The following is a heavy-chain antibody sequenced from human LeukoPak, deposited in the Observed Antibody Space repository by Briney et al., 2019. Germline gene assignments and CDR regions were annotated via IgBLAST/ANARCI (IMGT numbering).Heavy chain of an antibody. CDR2: IYYSGST. CDR1: GGSISSSSYY. V-gene: IGHV4-39*01. Sequence: SETLSLTCTVSGGSISSSSYYWGWIRQPPGKGLEWIGSIYYSGSTYYNPSLKSRVTISVDTSKNQFSLKLSSVAAADTAVYYCASGSGYSGGGYYYGMDVWGQGTTVTVSS. J-gene: IGHJ6*02. CDR3: ASGSGYSGGGYYYGMDV. D-gene: IGHD3-22*01.